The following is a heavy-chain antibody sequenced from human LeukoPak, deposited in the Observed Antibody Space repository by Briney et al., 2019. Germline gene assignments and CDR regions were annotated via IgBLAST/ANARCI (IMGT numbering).Heavy chain of an antibody. J-gene: IGHJ6*02. V-gene: IGHV3-30*18. CDR1: GVTFSSYG. CDR3: AKDFSALVVPAATYYYYYGMDV. Sequence: GGSLRLSCAASGVTFSSYGVHWVRQAPGKGGGWGAVISYDGSSEYYADSVKGRFTISRDNSKNTLYLQMNSLRAEDTAVYYCAKDFSALVVPAATYYYYYGMDVWGQGTTVTVSS. D-gene: IGHD2-2*01. CDR2: ISYDGSSE.